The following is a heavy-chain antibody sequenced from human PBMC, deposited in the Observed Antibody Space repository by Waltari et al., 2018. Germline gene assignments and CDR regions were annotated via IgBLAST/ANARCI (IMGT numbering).Heavy chain of an antibody. V-gene: IGHV1-2*02. Sequence: QVQLVQSGAEVKKPGASVKVSCKTSGYPFTSYYMHWVRQAPGQGLEWMGWINTRNSGTNYAQKYQGRVTMTRDTSISTAYMELSRLISNDTAVYYCARTYQSGSYSDYWGQGTPVTVSS. CDR2: INTRNSGT. CDR1: GYPFTSYY. J-gene: IGHJ4*02. D-gene: IGHD1-26*01. CDR3: ARTYQSGSYSDY.